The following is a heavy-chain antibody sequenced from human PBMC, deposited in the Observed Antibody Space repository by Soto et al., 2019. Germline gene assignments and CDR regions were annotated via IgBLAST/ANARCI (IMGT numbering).Heavy chain of an antibody. Sequence: GVSVKFSCKAYGYSVTSYTMNWVRQAPGRRLEWMGWINPDNGNTKSSQKFQDRVIITRDTSASTAYMDLSSLRSEDTAVYYCARGIATGQLDPWGQGILVTVSS. CDR3: ARGIATGQLDP. D-gene: IGHD2-15*01. J-gene: IGHJ5*02. V-gene: IGHV1-3*01. CDR1: GYSVTSYT. CDR2: INPDNGNT.